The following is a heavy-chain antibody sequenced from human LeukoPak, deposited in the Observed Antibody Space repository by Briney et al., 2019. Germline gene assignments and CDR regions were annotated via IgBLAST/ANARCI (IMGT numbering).Heavy chain of an antibody. CDR2: IYPDDSDT. J-gene: IGHJ4*02. D-gene: IGHD2-15*01. Sequence: GESLKISCKGSGYSFSSYWIGWVRQMPGKGLEWMAIIYPDDSDTRYSPSFQGQVTISADKPISTAYLQWSSLKASDTAMYYCARHRKDIGFDSWGQGTLVTVSS. CDR3: ARHRKDIGFDS. V-gene: IGHV5-51*01. CDR1: GYSFSSYW.